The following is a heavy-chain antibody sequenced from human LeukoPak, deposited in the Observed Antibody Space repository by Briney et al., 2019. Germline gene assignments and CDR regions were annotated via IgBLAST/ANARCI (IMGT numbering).Heavy chain of an antibody. J-gene: IGHJ4*02. V-gene: IGHV1-3*01. Sequence: GASVKVSCKASGYTFTSYAIYWVRQAPGQRLEWMGWINAGNGNTKFSQKLQDRVTITRDTSASTAYMELSSLRSEDTAVYYCARDLEYSYGSDDFDYWGQGTLVTVSS. D-gene: IGHD5-18*01. CDR2: INAGNGNT. CDR3: ARDLEYSYGSDDFDY. CDR1: GYTFTSYA.